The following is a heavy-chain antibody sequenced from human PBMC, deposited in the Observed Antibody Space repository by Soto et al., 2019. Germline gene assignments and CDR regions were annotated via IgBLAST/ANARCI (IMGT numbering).Heavy chain of an antibody. D-gene: IGHD6-19*01. CDR2: ISAYNGNT. J-gene: IGHJ5*02. CDR3: ARGLYSSGYNWFDP. Sequence: GSVKVSCKASGYTFTSYGISWVRQAPGQGLEWMGWISAYNGNTNYAQKLQGRVTMTTDTSTSTAYMELRSLRSDDTAVYYCARGLYSSGYNWFDPWGQGTLVTVSS. CDR1: GYTFTSYG. V-gene: IGHV1-18*04.